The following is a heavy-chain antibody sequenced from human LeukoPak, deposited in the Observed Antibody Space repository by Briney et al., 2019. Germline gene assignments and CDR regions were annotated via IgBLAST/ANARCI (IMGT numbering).Heavy chain of an antibody. V-gene: IGHV5-51*01. CDR3: AIFDFLFGEIDNWFDP. CDR2: IYPGDPDT. J-gene: IGHJ5*02. D-gene: IGHD3-16*01. CDR1: GYNLTIYW. Sequence: GESLKISCKGSGYNLTIYWIGWVRQMPGKGLEWIGIIYPGDPDTRYSPSFQGQVTISAVKSISPAYLQWSSLKASDTAMYYCAIFDFLFGEIDNWFDPWGQGTQVTVSS.